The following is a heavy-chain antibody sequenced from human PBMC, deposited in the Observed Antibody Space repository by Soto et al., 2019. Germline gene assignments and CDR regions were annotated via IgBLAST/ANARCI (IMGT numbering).Heavy chain of an antibody. Sequence: ETLSLTCTVSGDSIRSSSYSCGWIRQPPGKGLEWIGSIYYSGSTYYNPSLKSRVTISVDTSKNQFSLKLSSVTAADTAVYYCYGSGSRTDFEYWGQGTLVTVSS. CDR1: GDSIRSSSYS. D-gene: IGHD3-10*01. CDR2: IYYSGST. J-gene: IGHJ4*02. CDR3: YGSGSRTDFEY. V-gene: IGHV4-39*01.